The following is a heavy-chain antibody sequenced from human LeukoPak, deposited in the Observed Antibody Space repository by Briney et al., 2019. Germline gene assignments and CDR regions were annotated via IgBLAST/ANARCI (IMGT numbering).Heavy chain of an antibody. CDR3: AKDWNYYDSSGYYPDY. J-gene: IGHJ4*02. D-gene: IGHD3-22*01. CDR2: IWYDGSNK. V-gene: IGHV3-33*06. Sequence: GRSLRLSCAASGFTFSSYGMHWVRQAPGKGLEWVAVIWYDGSNKYYADSVKGRFTITRDNSKNTLYLQMNSLRAEDTAVYYCAKDWNYYDSSGYYPDYWGQGTLVTVSS. CDR1: GFTFSSYG.